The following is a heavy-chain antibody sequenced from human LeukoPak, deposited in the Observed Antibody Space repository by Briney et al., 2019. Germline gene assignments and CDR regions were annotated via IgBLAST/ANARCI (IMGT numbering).Heavy chain of an antibody. CDR3: ARAVTDPPDYFDY. CDR2: ISYDGSNK. D-gene: IGHD5-18*01. CDR1: GFTFDDYA. J-gene: IGHJ4*02. V-gene: IGHV3-30*17. Sequence: PGGSLRLSCVASGFTFDDYAMHWVRQAPGKGLEWVAVISYDGSNKYYADSVKGRFTISRDNSKNTLYLQMNSLRAEDTAVYYCARAVTDPPDYFDYWGQGTLVTVSS.